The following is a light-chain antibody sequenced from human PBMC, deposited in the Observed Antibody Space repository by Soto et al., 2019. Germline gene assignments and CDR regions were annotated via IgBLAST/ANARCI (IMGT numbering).Light chain of an antibody. V-gene: IGKV1-9*01. J-gene: IGKJ1*01. CDR3: QHYNSYSEA. Sequence: IQMTQSPSTLSGSVGDRVTITCRASQGIDIHLAWYQQKPGKAPKLLIDSASTLQSGVPSRFSGSGSGTEFTLTISSLQPDDFATYYCQHYNSYSEAFGQGTKVDIK. CDR1: QGIDIH. CDR2: SAS.